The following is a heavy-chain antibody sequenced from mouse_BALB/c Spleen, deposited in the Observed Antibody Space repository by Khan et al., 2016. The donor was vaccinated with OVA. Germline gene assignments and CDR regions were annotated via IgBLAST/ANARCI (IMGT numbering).Heavy chain of an antibody. D-gene: IGHD1-1*01. J-gene: IGHJ2*01. CDR1: GYTFTGYV. Sequence: QVQLKESGPALVKPGASVKMSCKASGYTFTGYVINWVKQRTGQGLEWIGQFYPGNNITYYNEKFKGRDTLPADKTSHTVYMSLSSLTSEDSAVFFCSSSGYGSLVYWGRGTTLAVSS. CDR2: FYPGNNIT. CDR3: SSSGYGSLVY. V-gene: IGHV1-77*01.